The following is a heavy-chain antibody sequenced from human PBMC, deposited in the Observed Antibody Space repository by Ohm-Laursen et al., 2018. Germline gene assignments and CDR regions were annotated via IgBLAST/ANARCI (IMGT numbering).Heavy chain of an antibody. CDR2: IKQDGSEK. D-gene: IGHD3-3*01. V-gene: IGHV3-7*01. J-gene: IGHJ6*02. Sequence: SLRLSCAASGFTFSSYWMSWVRQAPGKGLEWVANIKQDGSEKYYVDSVKGRFTISRDNAKNSLYLQMNSLRAEDTAVYYCARDQYYDFWSGYYQRDYYYYGMDVWGQGTTVTVSS. CDR1: GFTFSSYW. CDR3: ARDQYYDFWSGYYQRDYYYYGMDV.